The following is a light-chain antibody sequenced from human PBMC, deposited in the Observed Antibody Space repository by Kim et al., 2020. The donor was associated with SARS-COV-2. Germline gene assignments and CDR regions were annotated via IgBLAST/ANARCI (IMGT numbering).Light chain of an antibody. CDR3: HSRDSSANHVV. V-gene: IGLV3-19*01. CDR2: GKN. CDR1: SLRSYF. Sequence: SSELTQDPAVSVALGQTVRITCQGDSLRSYFASWYQQKPGQAPLLVIYGKNNRPSGIPDRFSGSTSGNTASLTITGAQAEDEADYYCHSRDSSANHVVFGGGTKLTVL. J-gene: IGLJ2*01.